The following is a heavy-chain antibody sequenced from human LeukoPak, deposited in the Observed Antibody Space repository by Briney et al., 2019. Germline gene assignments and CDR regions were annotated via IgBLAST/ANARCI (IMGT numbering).Heavy chain of an antibody. Sequence: SETLSRTCAVYGGSFSGYYWSWIRQPPGKGLEWIGEINHSGSTNYNPSLKSRVTISVDTSKNQFSLKLSSVTAADTAVYYCARAREALGYCSSTSCQNWFDPWGQGTLVTVSS. D-gene: IGHD2-2*01. CDR1: GGSFSGYY. V-gene: IGHV4-34*01. CDR2: INHSGST. CDR3: ARAREALGYCSSTSCQNWFDP. J-gene: IGHJ5*02.